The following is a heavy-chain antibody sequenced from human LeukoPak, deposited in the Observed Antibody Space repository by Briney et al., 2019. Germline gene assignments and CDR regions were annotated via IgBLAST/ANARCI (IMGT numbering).Heavy chain of an antibody. D-gene: IGHD2-15*01. CDR2: ISAYNGNT. CDR1: GYTFTSYG. CDR3: ARSQRALVLPQNHLDY. V-gene: IGHV1-18*01. J-gene: IGHJ4*02. Sequence: GASVKVSCKASGYTFTSYGISWVRQAPGQGLEWMGWISAYNGNTNYAQKLQGRVTMTTDTSTSTAYMELRSLRSDDTAVCYCARSQRALVLPQNHLDYWGQGTLVTVSS.